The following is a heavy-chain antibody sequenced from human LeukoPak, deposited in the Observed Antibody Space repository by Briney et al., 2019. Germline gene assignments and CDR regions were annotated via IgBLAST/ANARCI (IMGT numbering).Heavy chain of an antibody. CDR1: GFTFSKYG. J-gene: IGHJ4*02. D-gene: IGHD2-2*01. Sequence: GGSLRLSCGASGFTFSKYGMHWVRQAPGKGLEWVSAISGSGGSTYYADSVKGRFTISRDNSKNTLYLQMNSLRAEDTAVYYCAKGGTTGKYYFDYWGQGTLVTVSS. CDR2: ISGSGGST. V-gene: IGHV3-23*01. CDR3: AKGGTTGKYYFDY.